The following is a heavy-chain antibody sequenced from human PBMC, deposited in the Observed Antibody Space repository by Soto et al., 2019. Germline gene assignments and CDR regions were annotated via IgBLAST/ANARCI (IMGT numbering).Heavy chain of an antibody. J-gene: IGHJ4*02. Sequence: QVQLQESGPGLVKPSQTLSLTCTVSGGSISSGGYYWSWIRQHPGKGLEWIGYIYYSGSTYYNPSLKSRVTISVDTSKNQFSLKLSSVTASDTAVYYCARVAFEAMIQLEIDYWGQGTLVTVSS. CDR2: IYYSGST. V-gene: IGHV4-31*03. CDR3: ARVAFEAMIQLEIDY. CDR1: GGSISSGGYY. D-gene: IGHD3-22*01.